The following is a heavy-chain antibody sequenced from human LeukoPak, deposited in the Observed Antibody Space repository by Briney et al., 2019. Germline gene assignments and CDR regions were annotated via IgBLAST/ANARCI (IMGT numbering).Heavy chain of an antibody. CDR1: GFTFDDYA. D-gene: IGHD6-13*01. V-gene: IGHV3-9*01. J-gene: IGHJ4*02. Sequence: GGCLRLSCAASGFTFDDYAMDWVRPAPGKGLGWVSGISRNGGSIGYADSVKGRFTISRDNAKNSLYLQMNILRAEDTALYYCAKVITMYSSSWYDYWGQGTLVTVSS. CDR3: AKVITMYSSSWYDY. CDR2: ISRNGGSI.